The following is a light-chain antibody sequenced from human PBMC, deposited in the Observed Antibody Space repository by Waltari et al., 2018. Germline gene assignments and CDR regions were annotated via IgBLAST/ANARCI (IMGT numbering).Light chain of an antibody. Sequence: ETVMTQYPVTLSVSPGERATLSCRASQTISSNLAWYQQKPGQAPRLLIYGASTRATGIPARFSGSGSGTEFTLTISSLQSEDFAVYYCQQYNNWPPGTFGPGTKVEIK. CDR1: QTISSN. CDR2: GAS. CDR3: QQYNNWPPGT. J-gene: IGKJ1*01. V-gene: IGKV3-15*01.